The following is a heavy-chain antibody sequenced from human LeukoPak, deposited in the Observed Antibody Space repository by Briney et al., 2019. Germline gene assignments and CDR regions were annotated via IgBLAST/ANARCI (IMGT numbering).Heavy chain of an antibody. V-gene: IGHV1-2*06. J-gene: IGHJ4*02. Sequence: ASVKVSCKASGYTFTSYGISWVRQAPGQGLEWMGRINPNSGDTNYAQKFQGRVTMTRDTSISTAYMELSRLRSDDTAVYYCARDYCSSTSCLFDYWGQGTLVSVSS. CDR1: GYTFTSYG. CDR3: ARDYCSSTSCLFDY. CDR2: INPNSGDT. D-gene: IGHD2-2*01.